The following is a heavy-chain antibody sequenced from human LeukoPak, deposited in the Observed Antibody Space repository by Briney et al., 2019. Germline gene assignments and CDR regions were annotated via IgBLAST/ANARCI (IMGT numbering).Heavy chain of an antibody. CDR3: ARILSGSGSYGAFDI. D-gene: IGHD1-26*01. Sequence: GGSLRLSCAASGFTFSSYSMNWVRQAPGEGLEWVSYISSSYSTTNYADSVKGRFTISRDDAKNSLYLQMNSLRDEDTAVFYCARILSGSGSYGAFDIWGQGTMVTVSS. CDR2: ISSSYSTT. V-gene: IGHV3-48*02. J-gene: IGHJ3*02. CDR1: GFTFSSYS.